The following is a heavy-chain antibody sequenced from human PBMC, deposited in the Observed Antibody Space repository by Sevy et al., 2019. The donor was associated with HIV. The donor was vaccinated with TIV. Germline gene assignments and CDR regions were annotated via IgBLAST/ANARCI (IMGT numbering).Heavy chain of an antibody. Sequence: GGSLRPSCTASGFTFSSYVISWVRQAPGKGLEWVSTISASGGSTYYADSVKGRFTISRDNSKKNVYLDMNSLRAEDTAIFYCAKEETTGYIWGQGTLVTVSS. D-gene: IGHD3-9*01. V-gene: IGHV3-23*01. CDR2: ISASGGST. J-gene: IGHJ4*02. CDR1: GFTFSSYV. CDR3: AKEETTGYI.